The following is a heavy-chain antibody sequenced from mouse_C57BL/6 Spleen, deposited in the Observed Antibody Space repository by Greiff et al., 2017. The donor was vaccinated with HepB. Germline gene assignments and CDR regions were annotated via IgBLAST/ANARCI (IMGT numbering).Heavy chain of an antibody. V-gene: IGHV5-17*01. CDR1: GFTFSDYG. D-gene: IGHD2-4*01. CDR2: ISSGSSTI. J-gene: IGHJ3*01. Sequence: EVQRVESGGGLVKPGGSLKLSCAASGFTFSDYGMHWVRQAPEKGLEWVAYISSGSSTIYYADTVKGRFTISRDNAKNTLFLQMTSLRSEDTAMYYCARRENYDYDGFAYWGQGTLVTVSA. CDR3: ARRENYDYDGFAY.